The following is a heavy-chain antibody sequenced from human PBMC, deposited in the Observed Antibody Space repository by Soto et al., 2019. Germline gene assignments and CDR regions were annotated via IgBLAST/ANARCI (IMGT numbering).Heavy chain of an antibody. V-gene: IGHV3-64D*06. D-gene: IGHD2-15*01. CDR1: GFTFSSYA. CDR3: VKDRVGRGKRLVVVAATLFGSFDY. Sequence: PGGSLRLSCSASGFTFSSYAMHWVRQAPGKGLEYVSAISSNGGSTYYADSVKGRFTISRDNSKNTLYLQMSSLRAEDTAVYYCVKDRVGRGKRLVVVAATLFGSFDYWGQGTLVTVSS. CDR2: ISSNGGST. J-gene: IGHJ4*02.